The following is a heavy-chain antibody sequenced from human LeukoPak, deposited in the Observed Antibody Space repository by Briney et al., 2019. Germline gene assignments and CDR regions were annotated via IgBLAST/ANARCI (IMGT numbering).Heavy chain of an antibody. CDR1: GFTFSDYY. CDR2: IISTGGTI. D-gene: IGHD6-19*01. V-gene: IGHV3-11*04. J-gene: IGHJ3*02. CDR3: AGYSSGWFGAFHI. Sequence: PGGSLRLSCAASGFTFSDYYMSWIRQAPGKGLEWPSYIISTGGTIYYADSVKGRFTISRDNAKNSLYLQMNSLRAEDTAVYYCAGYSSGWFGAFHIWGQGTMVTVSS.